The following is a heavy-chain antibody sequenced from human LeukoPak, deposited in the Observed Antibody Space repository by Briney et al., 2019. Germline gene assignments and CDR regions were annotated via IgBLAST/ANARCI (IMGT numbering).Heavy chain of an antibody. V-gene: IGHV3-30*02. D-gene: IGHD3-10*01. CDR2: IWYDGNDK. Sequence: GGSLRLSCAASGFTFSSYGMHWVRQAPGKGLEWVAFIWYDGNDKYYADSVKGRFTISRDSSKNTLYLQMNSLRAEDTAVYYCAKDPLQYGSGSHYFDYWGQGTLVTVSS. J-gene: IGHJ4*02. CDR3: AKDPLQYGSGSHYFDY. CDR1: GFTFSSYG.